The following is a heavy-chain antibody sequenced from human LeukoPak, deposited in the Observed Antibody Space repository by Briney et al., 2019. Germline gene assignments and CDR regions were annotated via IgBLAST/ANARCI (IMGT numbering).Heavy chain of an antibody. J-gene: IGHJ5*02. D-gene: IGHD3-10*01. V-gene: IGHV4-28*03. Sequence: SETLSLTCAVSGYSISSTSWWGWIRQPPGKGLEWIGYIYYSGSTYYNPSLKSRVTMSVDTSKNQFSLKLSSVTAADTAVYYCARALDNYYGSAHVDPWGQGTLVTVSS. CDR3: ARALDNYYGSAHVDP. CDR2: IYYSGST. CDR1: GYSISSTSW.